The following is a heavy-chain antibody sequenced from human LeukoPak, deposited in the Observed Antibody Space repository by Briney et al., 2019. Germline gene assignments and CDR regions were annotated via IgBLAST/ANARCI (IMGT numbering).Heavy chain of an antibody. CDR1: APTVGTYA. CDR3: AKGNTMIVVVSDY. Sequence: GRCLSPSRAPSAPTVGTYATGSVRQPPGDGLGWGSSISGSGGSTYYADSVKGRFTISRDNSKNTLYLQMNSLRAEDTAVYYCAKGNTMIVVVSDYWGQGTLVTVSS. D-gene: IGHD3-22*01. V-gene: IGHV3-23*01. J-gene: IGHJ4*02. CDR2: ISGSGGST.